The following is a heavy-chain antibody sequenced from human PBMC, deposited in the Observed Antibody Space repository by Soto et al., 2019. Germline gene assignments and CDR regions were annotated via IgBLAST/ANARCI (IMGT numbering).Heavy chain of an antibody. Sequence: ASVKVSCKASGYTFTSYDINWVRQATGQGLEWMGWMNPNSGNTGYAQKFQGRVTMTRNTSISTAYMELSSLRSEDTAVYYCARGEERETGERFDPWGQGTLVTVSS. CDR3: ARGEERETGERFDP. V-gene: IGHV1-8*01. CDR2: MNPNSGNT. J-gene: IGHJ5*02. D-gene: IGHD1-1*01. CDR1: GYTFTSYD.